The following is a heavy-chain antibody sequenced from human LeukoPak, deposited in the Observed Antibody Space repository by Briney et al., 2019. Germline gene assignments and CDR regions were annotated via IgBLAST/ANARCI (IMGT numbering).Heavy chain of an antibody. CDR1: GGSISSHY. J-gene: IGHJ4*02. CDR3: ARGYLGAIFCGGDCYWFDY. CDR2: IYYSGST. Sequence: SETLSLTCTVSGGSISSHYWSWIRQPPGKGLEWIGYIYYSGSTNYNPSLKSRVTISVDTSKNQFSLKLSSVTAADTAVYYCARGYLGAIFCGGDCYWFDYWGQGTLVTVSS. D-gene: IGHD2-21*02. V-gene: IGHV4-59*11.